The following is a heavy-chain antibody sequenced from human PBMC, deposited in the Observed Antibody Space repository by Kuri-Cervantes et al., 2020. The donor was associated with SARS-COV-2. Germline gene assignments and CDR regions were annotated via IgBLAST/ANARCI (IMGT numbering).Heavy chain of an antibody. D-gene: IGHD2-2*01. J-gene: IGHJ6*02. CDR1: GFTFSSYG. CDR2: ISYDGSNK. Sequence: GGSLRLSCAASGFTFSSYGMHWVRQAPGKGLEWVAVISYDGSNKYYADSVKGRFTISRDNSKNTLYLQMNSLRAEDTAVYYCARQDIVVVPAAHGDYYYYYGMDVWGQGTTVTVSS. V-gene: IGHV3-30*03. CDR3: ARQDIVVVPAAHGDYYYYYGMDV.